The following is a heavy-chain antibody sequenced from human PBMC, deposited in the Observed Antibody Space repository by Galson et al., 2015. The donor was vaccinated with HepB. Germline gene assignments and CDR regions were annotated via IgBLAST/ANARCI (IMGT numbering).Heavy chain of an antibody. CDR3: ARDSPQWDPTTCFFDY. D-gene: IGHD1-26*01. CDR1: GFTFSSYW. V-gene: IGHV3-7*01. J-gene: IGHJ4*02. CDR2: IKQDGSEK. Sequence: TLRLSCAASGFTFSSYWMSWVRQAPGKGPEWVANIKQDGSEKYYVDSVKGRFTISRDNAKNSLYLQMNSLRAEDTAVYYCARDSPQWDPTTCFFDYWGQGTLVTVSS.